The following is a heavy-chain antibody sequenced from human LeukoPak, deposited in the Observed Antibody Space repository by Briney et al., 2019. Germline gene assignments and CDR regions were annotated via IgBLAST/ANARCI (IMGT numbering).Heavy chain of an antibody. Sequence: SVKVSCKASGGTFSSYAISWVRQAPGQGLEWMGGIIPIFGTANYAQKFQGRVTITADKSTSTAYMELSSLEASDTAIYYCARRYYYDLSGFKNGAFDIWGQGTMVTVSS. J-gene: IGHJ3*02. CDR1: GGTFSSYA. D-gene: IGHD3-22*01. CDR3: ARRYYYDLSGFKNGAFDI. CDR2: IIPIFGTA. V-gene: IGHV1-69*06.